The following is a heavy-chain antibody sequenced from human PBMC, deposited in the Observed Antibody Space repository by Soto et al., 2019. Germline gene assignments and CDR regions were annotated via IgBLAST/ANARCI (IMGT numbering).Heavy chain of an antibody. J-gene: IGHJ5*02. CDR2: IYYSGST. CDR3: ARAYSSSWPYNWFDP. CDR1: GGSISSYY. Sequence: PSETLSLTCTVSGGSISSYYWSWIRQRPGKGLEWIGYIYYSGSTNYNPSLKSRVTISVDTSKNQFSLKLSSVTAADTAVYYCARAYSSSWPYNWFDPWGQGTLVTVSS. D-gene: IGHD6-13*01. V-gene: IGHV4-59*01.